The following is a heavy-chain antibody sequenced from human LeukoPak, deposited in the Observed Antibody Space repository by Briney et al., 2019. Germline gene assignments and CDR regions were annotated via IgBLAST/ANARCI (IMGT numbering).Heavy chain of an antibody. CDR1: GGSISSGDYY. CDR3: ARDGMVGATKYYYYMDV. CDR2: IYYSGST. J-gene: IGHJ6*03. V-gene: IGHV4-30-4*08. D-gene: IGHD1-26*01. Sequence: PSETLSLTCTVSGGSISSGDYYWSWIHQPPGKGLEWIGYIYYSGSTYYNPSLKSRVTISVDTSKNQFSLKLSSVTAADTAVYYCARDGMVGATKYYYYMDVWGKGTTVTVSS.